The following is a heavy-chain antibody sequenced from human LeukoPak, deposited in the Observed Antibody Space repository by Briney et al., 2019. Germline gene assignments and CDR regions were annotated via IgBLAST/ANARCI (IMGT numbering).Heavy chain of an antibody. CDR2: IYSDGST. CDR3: ARDNGYSDGWPIDY. J-gene: IGHJ4*02. Sequence: SEALSLTCAVYGGSFSGFYWSWIRQPVGKGLEWIGRIYSDGSTNYNPSLKSRVTMSVDTSKKQFSLKMDSVTAADTALYYCARDNGYSDGWPIDYWGQGTLVTVSS. CDR1: GGSFSGFY. V-gene: IGHV4-4*07. D-gene: IGHD6-19*01.